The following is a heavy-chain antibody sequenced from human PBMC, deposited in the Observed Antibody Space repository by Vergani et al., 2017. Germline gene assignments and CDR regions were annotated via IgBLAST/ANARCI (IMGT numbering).Heavy chain of an antibody. J-gene: IGHJ5*02. CDR2: TYYRSKWYN. D-gene: IGHD6-19*01. Sequence: QVQLQQSGPGLLKPSQTLSLTCAISGDSVSSNSAAWNWIRQSPSRGLEWLGRTYYRSKWYNAYAVSVKSRITIHPDTAKNQFSLQLNSVTPEDTAVYYCARDRTHIAVAGTWFDPWGQGTLVTVSS. V-gene: IGHV6-1*01. CDR3: ARDRTHIAVAGTWFDP. CDR1: GDSVSSNSAA.